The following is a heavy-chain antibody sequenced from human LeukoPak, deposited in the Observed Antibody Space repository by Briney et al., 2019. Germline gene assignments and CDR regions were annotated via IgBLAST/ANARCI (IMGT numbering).Heavy chain of an antibody. V-gene: IGHV3-23*01. CDR3: ARQLGYCSGGNCYFDY. J-gene: IGHJ4*02. CDR1: GFTFSSYA. CDR2: ISGSGGDT. D-gene: IGHD2-15*01. Sequence: GGSLRLSCATSGFTFSSYAMSLVRQAPGKGLEWVSAISGSGGDTYSADSVKGRFTISRDNSKSTLYLQMNSLRAEDTAVYYCARQLGYCSGGNCYFDYWGQGTLVTVSS.